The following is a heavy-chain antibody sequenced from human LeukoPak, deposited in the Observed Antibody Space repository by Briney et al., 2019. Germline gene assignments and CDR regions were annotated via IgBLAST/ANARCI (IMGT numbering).Heavy chain of an antibody. CDR2: IIPILGIA. V-gene: IGHV1-69*04. J-gene: IGHJ4*02. D-gene: IGHD6-19*01. Sequence: SVKVSCKASGGTFSSYAISWVRQAPGQGLGWMGRIIPILGIANYAQKFQGRVTITADKSTSTAYMELSSLRSEDTAVYYCARDPLKPGIAVAGPFDYWGQGTLVTVSS. CDR3: ARDPLKPGIAVAGPFDY. CDR1: GGTFSSYA.